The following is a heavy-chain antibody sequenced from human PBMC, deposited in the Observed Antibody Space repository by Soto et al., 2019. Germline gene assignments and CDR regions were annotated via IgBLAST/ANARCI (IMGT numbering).Heavy chain of an antibody. J-gene: IGHJ4*02. Sequence: GGSLRLSCAASGFTFSSYGMHWVRQAPGKGLEWVAVISYDGSNKYYADSVKGRFTISRDNSKNTLYLQMNSLRAEDTAVYYCARADKRWFGESLQDYWGQGILVTSPQ. D-gene: IGHD3-10*01. CDR2: ISYDGSNK. V-gene: IGHV3-30*03. CDR3: ARADKRWFGESLQDY. CDR1: GFTFSSYG.